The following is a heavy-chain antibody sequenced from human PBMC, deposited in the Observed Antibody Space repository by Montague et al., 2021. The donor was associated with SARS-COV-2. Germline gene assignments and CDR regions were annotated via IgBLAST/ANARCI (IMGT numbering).Heavy chain of an antibody. CDR3: ATRGTLAGHPFDF. J-gene: IGHJ3*01. CDR1: SGSVYGHT. Sequence: SETLSLTCTVSSGSVYGHTFAWIRQPPGQGLEFIAFIFFTCATYSNPSLASRVTMSVDTSKNQVALKVKSVTAADSAFYYCATRGTLAGHPFDFWGPGTFVIVSS. D-gene: IGHD6-19*01. CDR2: IFFTCAT. V-gene: IGHV4-59*02.